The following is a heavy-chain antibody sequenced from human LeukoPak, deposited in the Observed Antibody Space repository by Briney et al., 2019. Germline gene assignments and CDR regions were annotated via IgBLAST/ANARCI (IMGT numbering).Heavy chain of an antibody. Sequence: GGALRLSCAPSGFTFSDYYMSWIRQAPRKGLEWVSYISSSSSYTNYADSVKGRFTISRDNAKNSLYLQMNSLRAEDTAVYYCARLRAGIIDYWGQGTLVTVSS. D-gene: IGHD6-19*01. J-gene: IGHJ4*02. CDR2: ISSSSSYT. V-gene: IGHV3-11*06. CDR3: ARLRAGIIDY. CDR1: GFTFSDYY.